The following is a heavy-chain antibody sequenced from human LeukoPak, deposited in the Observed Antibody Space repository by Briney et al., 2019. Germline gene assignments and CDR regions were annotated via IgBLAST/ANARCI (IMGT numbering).Heavy chain of an antibody. J-gene: IGHJ4*02. V-gene: IGHV3-23*01. CDR3: AKDSKQFSLDY. CDR2: ISGSGGST. Sequence: GVSLRLSCVASGFTFSSYAMSWVRQAPGQGLEWVSAISGSGGSTYYADSVKGRFTISRDNSKNTLYLQMNSLRAEDTAVYYCAKDSKQFSLDYWGQGTLVTVSS. CDR1: GFTFSSYA. D-gene: IGHD6-19*01.